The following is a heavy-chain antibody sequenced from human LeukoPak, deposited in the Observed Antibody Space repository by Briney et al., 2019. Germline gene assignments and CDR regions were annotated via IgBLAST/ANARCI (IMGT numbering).Heavy chain of an antibody. CDR2: INHSGST. CDR3: ARGGIGHWFDP. D-gene: IGHD1-14*01. CDR1: GGSFSGYY. Sequence: PSETLSLTCAVYGGSFSGYYWSWIRQTPGKGLEWIGEINHSGSTNYNPSLKSRVTISVDTSKNQFSLKLSSVTAADTAVYYCARGGIGHWFDPWGQGTLVTVSS. V-gene: IGHV4-34*01. J-gene: IGHJ5*02.